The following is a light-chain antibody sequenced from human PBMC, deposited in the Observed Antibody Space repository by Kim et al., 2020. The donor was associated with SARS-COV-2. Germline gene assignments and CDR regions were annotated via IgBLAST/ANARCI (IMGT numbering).Light chain of an antibody. V-gene: IGLV10-54*01. J-gene: IGLJ3*02. CDR2: RNN. Sequence: QNATLTCTGNSNNVGNEGVAWLQQHQGHPPKLLSCRNNNRPSGISERFSASRSGNTASLTITGLQPEDEADYYCSAWDSSLSAWVFGGGTKLTVL. CDR1: SNNVGNEG. CDR3: SAWDSSLSAWV.